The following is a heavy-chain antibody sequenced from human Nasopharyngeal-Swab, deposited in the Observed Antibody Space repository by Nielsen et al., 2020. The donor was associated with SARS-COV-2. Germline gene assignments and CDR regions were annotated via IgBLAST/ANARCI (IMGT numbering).Heavy chain of an antibody. J-gene: IGHJ4*02. Sequence: ASVKVSCKASGYTFTSYGISWVRQAPGQGLEWMGWISAYNGNTNHAQKLQGRVTMTTDTSTSTAYMELRSLRSDDTAAYYCARAQRWAARRDFDYWGQGTLVTVSS. CDR3: ARAQRWAARRDFDY. V-gene: IGHV1-18*04. CDR1: GYTFTSYG. CDR2: ISAYNGNT. D-gene: IGHD6-6*01.